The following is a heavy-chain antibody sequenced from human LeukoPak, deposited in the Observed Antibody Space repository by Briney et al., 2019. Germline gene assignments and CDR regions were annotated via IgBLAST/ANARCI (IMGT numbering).Heavy chain of an antibody. CDR2: IYHSGST. Sequence: PSETLSLTCSVSGDSITTHYYWGWIRQPPGKGLEWIAIIYHSGSTYYNPSLKSRVTISIDTSKNQFSLKLSSVTAADTAVYYCARDLYCSGGSCYRESFDYWGQGTLVTVSS. CDR3: ARDLYCSGGSCYRESFDY. CDR1: GDSITTHYY. V-gene: IGHV4-38-2*02. J-gene: IGHJ4*02. D-gene: IGHD2-15*01.